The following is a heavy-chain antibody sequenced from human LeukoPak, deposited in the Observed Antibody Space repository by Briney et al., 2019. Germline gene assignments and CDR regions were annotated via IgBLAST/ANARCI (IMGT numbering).Heavy chain of an antibody. CDR3: TRWARYSSEGSCYSWFDP. D-gene: IGHD2-15*01. J-gene: IGHJ5*02. V-gene: IGHV3-23*01. CDR2: ISGSGGTT. CDR1: GFTFSGYA. Sequence: GGSLRLSCAASGFTFSGYAMSWVRQAPGKGLEWVSAISGSGGTTYYADSVKGRFTISRDNCKNTLYLQLNGLEVDDTAVYYCTRWARYSSEGSCYSWFDPWGQGTLVTVSS.